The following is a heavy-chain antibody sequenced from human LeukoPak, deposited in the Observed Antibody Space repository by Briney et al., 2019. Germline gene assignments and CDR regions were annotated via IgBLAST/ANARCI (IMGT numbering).Heavy chain of an antibody. CDR2: ISSSGNLI. Sequence: GSLRLSCAVSGFSVTNNYMSWVRQAPGKGLEWVSYISSSGNLIHYADSVKGRFTFSRDNARNSLYLQMNSLRADDTAIYYCAREGGWNDFDYWGQGTLVTVSS. CDR3: AREGGWNDFDY. J-gene: IGHJ4*02. D-gene: IGHD1-1*01. CDR1: GFSVTNNY. V-gene: IGHV3-11*04.